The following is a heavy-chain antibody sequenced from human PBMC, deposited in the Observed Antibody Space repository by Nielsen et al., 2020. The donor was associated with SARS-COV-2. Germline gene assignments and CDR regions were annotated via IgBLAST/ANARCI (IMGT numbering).Heavy chain of an antibody. V-gene: IGHV3-7*01. CDR1: GFTFSSYW. D-gene: IGHD3-3*01. CDR2: IKQDGSEK. CDR3: ARWPGDIERITIFGANYYMDV. J-gene: IGHJ6*03. Sequence: ETLSLTCAASGFTFSSYWMSWVRQAPGKGLEWVANIKQDGSEKYYVDSVKGRFTISRDNAKNSLYLQMNSLRAEDTAVYYCARWPGDIERITIFGANYYMDVWGKGTTVTVSS.